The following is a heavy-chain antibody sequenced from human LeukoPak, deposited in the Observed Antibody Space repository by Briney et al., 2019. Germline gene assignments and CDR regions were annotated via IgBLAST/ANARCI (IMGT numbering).Heavy chain of an antibody. CDR2: IYHSGST. CDR1: GYSISSGYY. CDR3: ARGPATDIVLMVYAMSRHFDY. Sequence: PSETLSLTCAVSGYSISSGYYWGWIRQPPGKGLEWIGSIYHSGSTYYNPSLKSRVTISVDTSKNQFSLKLSSVTAADTAVYYCARGPATDIVLMVYAMSRHFDYWGQGTLVTVSS. V-gene: IGHV4-38-2*01. J-gene: IGHJ4*02. D-gene: IGHD2-8*01.